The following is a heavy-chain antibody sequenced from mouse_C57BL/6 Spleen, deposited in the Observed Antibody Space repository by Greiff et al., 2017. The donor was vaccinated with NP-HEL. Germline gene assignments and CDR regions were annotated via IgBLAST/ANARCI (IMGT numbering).Heavy chain of an antibody. CDR1: GYSITSGYY. Sequence: EVQLQESGPGLVKPSQSLSLTCSVTGYSITSGYYWYWIRQFPGNKLEWMGYISYDGSNNYNPSLKNRISITRDKSKNKFFLKLNSVTTEDTATYYYAREKDYYGSSPYFDYWGQGTTLTVSS. V-gene: IGHV3-6*01. CDR3: AREKDYYGSSPYFDY. CDR2: ISYDGSN. J-gene: IGHJ2*01. D-gene: IGHD1-1*01.